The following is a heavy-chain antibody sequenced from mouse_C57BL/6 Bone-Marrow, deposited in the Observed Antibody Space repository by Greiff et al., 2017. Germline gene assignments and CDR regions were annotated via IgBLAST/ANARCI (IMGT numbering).Heavy chain of an antibody. Sequence: VQLQQPGAELVMPGASVKLSCKASGYTITSYWMHWVKQRPGQGLEWIGEIDPSDSYTNYNQKFKGKSTLTVDKSSSTAYLQLSSLTSEDSAVYYCARELAGTFAYWGTGTLVTVSA. J-gene: IGHJ3*01. CDR3: ARELAGTFAY. CDR1: GYTITSYW. V-gene: IGHV1-69*01. CDR2: IDPSDSYT. D-gene: IGHD4-1*01.